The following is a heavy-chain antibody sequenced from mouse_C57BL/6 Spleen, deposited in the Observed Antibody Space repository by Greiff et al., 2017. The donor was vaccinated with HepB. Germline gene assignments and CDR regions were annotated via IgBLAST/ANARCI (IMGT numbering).Heavy chain of an antibody. CDR1: GYTFTSYW. V-gene: IGHV1-52*01. Sequence: QVQLQQPGAELVRPGSSVKLSCKASGYTFTSYWMHWVKQRPIQGLEWIGNIDPSDSETHYNQKFKDKATLTVDKSSSTAYMQLSSLTSEDSAVYYCARGLQRGGFYAMDYWGQGTSVTVSS. CDR2: IDPSDSET. CDR3: ARGLQRGGFYAMDY. D-gene: IGHD2-2*01. J-gene: IGHJ4*01.